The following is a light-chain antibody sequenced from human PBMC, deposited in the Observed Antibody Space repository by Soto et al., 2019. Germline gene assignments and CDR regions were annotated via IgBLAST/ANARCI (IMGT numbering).Light chain of an antibody. CDR1: SIDVGSNKR. CDR3: SSFTTSSTRV. CDR2: EVT. V-gene: IGLV2-18*02. J-gene: IGLJ3*02. Sequence: QSALTQPPSVSGSPGQSVTISCTGSSIDVGSNKRVSWYQQPPGTAPKLIIYEVTNRPSGVPDRFSGSKSGNTASLTISGLQAEDEADYYCSSFTTSSTRVFGGGTKLTVL.